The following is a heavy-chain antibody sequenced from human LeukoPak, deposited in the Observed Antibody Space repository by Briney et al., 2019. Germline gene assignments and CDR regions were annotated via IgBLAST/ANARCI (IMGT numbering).Heavy chain of an antibody. D-gene: IGHD6-19*01. CDR3: ARAQPIIAVAGNFDY. CDR2: ISSSSSTI. Sequence: GGSLRLSCAASGFTFSSYSMNWVRQAPGKGLEWVSYISSSSSTIYYADSVKGRFTISRDNAKNSLYLQMNSLRAEDTAVYYCARAQPIIAVAGNFDYWGQGTLVTVSS. CDR1: GFTFSSYS. V-gene: IGHV3-48*01. J-gene: IGHJ4*02.